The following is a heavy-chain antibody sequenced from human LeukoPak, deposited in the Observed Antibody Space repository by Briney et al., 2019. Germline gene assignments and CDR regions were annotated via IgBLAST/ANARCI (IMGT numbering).Heavy chain of an antibody. CDR3: TVVNYGSGSYPLGY. CDR2: VKSKTDGGTT. J-gene: IGHJ4*02. CDR1: GFTFSHAW. Sequence: GGSLRLSCAASGFTFSHAWMSWVRQAPGKGLEWVGRVKSKTDGGTTDYAAPVKGRFTTSRDDSKNTLYLEMNSLKTEDTAVYYCTVVNYGSGSYPLGYWGQGTLVTVSS. V-gene: IGHV3-15*01. D-gene: IGHD3-10*01.